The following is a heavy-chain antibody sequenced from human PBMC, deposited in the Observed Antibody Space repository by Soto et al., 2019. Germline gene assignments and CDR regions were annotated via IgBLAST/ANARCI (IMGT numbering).Heavy chain of an antibody. CDR1: GFSLSTTRVG. V-gene: IGHV2-5*02. CDR3: AHSKTSGMRYYFDY. J-gene: IGHJ4*02. Sequence: QITLKESGPTLVKPTQTLTLTCTFSGFSLSTTRVGVGWIRQPPGEALEWLALLYWDDDKLYSPSLKRRLTIPKDTSKNQVVLTLTNIDPVDTATYYCAHSKTSGMRYYFDYWGQGTLVTVSS. CDR2: LYWDDDK.